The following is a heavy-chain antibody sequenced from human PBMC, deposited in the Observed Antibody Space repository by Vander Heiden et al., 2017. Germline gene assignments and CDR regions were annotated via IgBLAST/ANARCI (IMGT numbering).Heavy chain of an antibody. CDR2: IWYDGSNI. V-gene: IGHV3-33*01. J-gene: IGHJ4*02. CDR1: GFPFSSYP. Sequence: QVQLEESGGGVVQPGRSLRLSCVVSGFPFSSYPMHWVRQAPGKGLEWVGVIWYDGSNIYYADSVKGRFTISRDDSKNTVNLEMNSLRAEDTAVYDCARGRIAAAGVYYFDYWGQGALVTVSS. CDR3: ARGRIAAAGVYYFDY. D-gene: IGHD6-13*01.